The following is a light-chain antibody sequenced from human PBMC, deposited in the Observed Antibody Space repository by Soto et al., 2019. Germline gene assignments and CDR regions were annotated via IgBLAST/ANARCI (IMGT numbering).Light chain of an antibody. J-gene: IGLJ2*01. V-gene: IGLV2-14*01. CDR2: DVS. CDR3: CSFTRDNNQV. CDR1: SSDVGGYNF. Sequence: QSVLTQPASVSGSPGQSFTISCTGTSSDVGGYNFVSWYQQHPGKAPKLMIFDVSNRPSGVSSRFSGSKSGNTASLTISGLQAEDEADYYCCSFTRDNNQVFGGGTKVTVL.